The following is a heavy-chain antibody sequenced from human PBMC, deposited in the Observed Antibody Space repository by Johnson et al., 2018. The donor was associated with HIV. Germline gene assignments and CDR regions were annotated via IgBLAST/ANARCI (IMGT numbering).Heavy chain of an antibody. J-gene: IGHJ3*01. CDR2: IRYDGSNK. D-gene: IGHD1-26*01. Sequence: QVQLVESGGGVVQPGGSLRLSCAASGFTFSRYGMHWVRQAPGKGLEWVAFIRYDGSNKYYADSVKGRFTISRDNSKNTLYLQMNSLRAEDTAVFYCAREGWELPRTGFDVWGLGTMVTVSS. V-gene: IGHV3-30*02. CDR1: GFTFSRYG. CDR3: AREGWELPRTGFDV.